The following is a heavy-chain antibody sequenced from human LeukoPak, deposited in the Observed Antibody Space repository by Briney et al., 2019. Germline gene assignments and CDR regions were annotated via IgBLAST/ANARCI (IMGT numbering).Heavy chain of an antibody. D-gene: IGHD3-9*01. CDR3: AREKTYYDILATGEFDP. CDR2: IYYSGST. Sequence: SETLSLTCTVSGGSISSSSYYWSWIRQPPGKGLEWIGYIYYSGSTYYNPSLKSRVTISVDTSKNQFSLKLSSVTAADTAVYYCAREKTYYDILATGEFDPWGQGTLVTVSS. V-gene: IGHV4-30-4*08. J-gene: IGHJ5*02. CDR1: GGSISSSSYY.